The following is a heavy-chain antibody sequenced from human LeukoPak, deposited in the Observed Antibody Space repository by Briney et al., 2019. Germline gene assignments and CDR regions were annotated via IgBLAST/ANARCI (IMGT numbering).Heavy chain of an antibody. CDR2: IYYSGST. D-gene: IGHD3-10*01. CDR1: GDSINSLSYY. CDR3: ASVTNMVRGLAHAFDI. V-gene: IGHV4-39*07. J-gene: IGHJ3*02. Sequence: SETLSLTCTVSGDSINSLSYYWGSIRQPPGKGLEWIGTIYYSGSTYYNPSLKSRVTISVDTSKNQFSLKLSSVTAADTAVYYCASVTNMVRGLAHAFDIWGQGTMVTVSS.